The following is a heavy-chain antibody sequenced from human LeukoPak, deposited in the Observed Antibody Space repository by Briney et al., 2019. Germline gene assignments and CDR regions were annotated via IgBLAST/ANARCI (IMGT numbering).Heavy chain of an antibody. V-gene: IGHV3-7*01. CDR1: GFTFSSYW. D-gene: IGHD6-19*01. Sequence: GGSLRLSCAASGFTFSSYWMSWVRQAPGKGLEWVANIKQDGSVKYYVDSVKGRFTISRDNAKNSLYLQMNSLRAEDTAVYYCARDSSGWYDWFDPWGQGTLVTVSS. CDR3: ARDSSGWYDWFDP. CDR2: IKQDGSVK. J-gene: IGHJ5*02.